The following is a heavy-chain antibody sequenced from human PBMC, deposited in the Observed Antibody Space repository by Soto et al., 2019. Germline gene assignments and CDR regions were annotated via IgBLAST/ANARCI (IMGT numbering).Heavy chain of an antibody. CDR1: GGSISSYY. CDR2: IYYSGST. Sequence: SETLSLTCTVSGGSISSYYWSWIRQPPGKGLEWIGYIYYSGSTNYNPSLKSRVTISVDTSKNQFSLKLSSVTAADTAVYYCAREGRNYDILTGWAGYYFDYWGQGTLVTVSS. D-gene: IGHD3-9*01. V-gene: IGHV4-59*01. J-gene: IGHJ4*02. CDR3: AREGRNYDILTGWAGYYFDY.